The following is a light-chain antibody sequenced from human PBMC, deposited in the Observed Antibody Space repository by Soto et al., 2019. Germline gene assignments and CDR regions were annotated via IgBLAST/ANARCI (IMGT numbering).Light chain of an antibody. CDR1: QSLRSN. CDR2: SAS. J-gene: IGKJ1*01. CDR3: QQHDKLPPA. V-gene: IGKV3-15*01. Sequence: EIVMTQSPVTLSVSPGETVTLSCRASQSLRSNLAWYQKKPGQTPRLLIYSASIRAAATPARFSGSGAGTNFSLTNSSLQSEDFAVYYCQQHDKLPPAFGQGTKVDLK.